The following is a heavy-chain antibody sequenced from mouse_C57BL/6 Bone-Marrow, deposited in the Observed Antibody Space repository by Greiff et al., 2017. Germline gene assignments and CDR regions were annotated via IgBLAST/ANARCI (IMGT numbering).Heavy chain of an antibody. Sequence: VQLQQSGPELVRPGASVKISCKAPGYTFTSHWMQWVRQRPGQGLEWIGEIFPGSGSTYYNEKFKGKATLSVDTSTSTAYMQLSSLTSANSAVYFCARGGYYCVYYFDYWGQGTTLTVSS. D-gene: IGHD2-3*01. CDR2: IFPGSGST. J-gene: IGHJ2*01. CDR1: GYTFTSHW. V-gene: IGHV1-56*01. CDR3: ARGGYYCVYYFDY.